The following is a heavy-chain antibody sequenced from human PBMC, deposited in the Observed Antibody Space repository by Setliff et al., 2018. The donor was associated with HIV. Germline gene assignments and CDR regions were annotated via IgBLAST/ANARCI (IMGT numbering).Heavy chain of an antibody. J-gene: IGHJ4*02. CDR2: MNPNSGNT. CDR3: ARGLEIDY. CDR1: GDTRSIHP. V-gene: IGHV1-8*02. Sequence: ASVKVSCKASGDTRSIHPISWVRQAPGRGLDWMGWMNPNSGNTGYVQKFQDRVTMTRNTSISTAYMELSSLRSEDTAVYYCARGLEIDYWGQGTLVTVSS. D-gene: IGHD1-1*01.